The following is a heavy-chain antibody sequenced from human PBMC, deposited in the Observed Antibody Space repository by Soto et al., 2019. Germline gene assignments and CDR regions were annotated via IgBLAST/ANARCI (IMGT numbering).Heavy chain of an antibody. CDR3: ARVPFYYDSSGYSPRYGMDV. CDR1: GGSISSGDYY. CDR2: IYYSGST. Sequence: PSETLSLTCTVSGGSISSGDYYWSWTRQPPGKGLEWIGYIYYSGSTYYNPSLKSRVTISVDTSKNQFSLKLSSVTAADTAVYYCARVPFYYDSSGYSPRYGMDVWGQGTTVTVSS. J-gene: IGHJ6*02. D-gene: IGHD3-22*01. V-gene: IGHV4-30-4*01.